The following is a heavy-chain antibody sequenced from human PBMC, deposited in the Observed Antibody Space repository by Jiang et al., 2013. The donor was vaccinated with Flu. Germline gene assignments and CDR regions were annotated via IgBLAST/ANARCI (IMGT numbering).Heavy chain of an antibody. V-gene: IGHV1-69*04. Sequence: EVKKPGSSVKVSCKASGGTFSSYAISWVRQAPGQGLEWMGRIIPILGIANYAQKFQGRVTITADKSTSTAYMELSSLRSEDTAVYYCARDRSSSGPIDYWGQGTLVTVSS. D-gene: IGHD3-22*01. CDR2: IIPILGIA. CDR3: ARDRSSSGPIDY. CDR1: GGTFSSYA. J-gene: IGHJ4*02.